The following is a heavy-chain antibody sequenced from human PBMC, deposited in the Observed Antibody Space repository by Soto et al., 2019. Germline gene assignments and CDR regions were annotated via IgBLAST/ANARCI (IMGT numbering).Heavy chain of an antibody. V-gene: IGHV1-18*01. CDR1: GYSFTTYG. CDR3: AREGPAPYYYYGMDV. Sequence: QVQLVQSRGEVKKPGASVKVSCKTSGYSFTTYGISWVRQAPGQGLEWMGWISGHNGNTNYAQNLQGRVTVTTDTSTSTAYMELRSLRSDDTAVYYCAREGPAPYYYYGMDVWGQGSTVTVSS. CDR2: ISGHNGNT. J-gene: IGHJ6*02.